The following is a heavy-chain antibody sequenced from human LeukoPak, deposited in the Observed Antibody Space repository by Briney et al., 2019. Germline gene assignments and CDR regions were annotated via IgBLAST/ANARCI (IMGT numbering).Heavy chain of an antibody. CDR3: TKATRAGIAVAGTEVSFDY. CDR2: ISGSGGST. Sequence: GGSLRLSCAASGFTFSSYAMSWVRQAPGKGLEWVSAISGSGGSTYYADSVKGRFTISRDNSKNTLYLQMNSLRAEDTAVYYCTKATRAGIAVAGTEVSFDYWGQGTLVTVSS. V-gene: IGHV3-23*01. D-gene: IGHD6-19*01. CDR1: GFTFSSYA. J-gene: IGHJ4*02.